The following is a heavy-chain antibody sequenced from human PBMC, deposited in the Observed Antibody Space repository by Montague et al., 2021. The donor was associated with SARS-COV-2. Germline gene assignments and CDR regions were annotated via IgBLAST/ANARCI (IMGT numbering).Heavy chain of an antibody. D-gene: IGHD1-20*01. V-gene: IGHV4-39*01. CDR1: GGSINSSSYY. J-gene: IGHJ6*02. Sequence: SETLSLTCTVSGGSINSSSYYWGWIRQHPGKGLEWIGSIYYSGSTYYNTSLKSRVTISVDTSKNQFSLKLSSVTAADTAVYYCARRVTGTTVHYYYYGMDVWGQGTTVTVSS. CDR3: ARRVTGTTVHYYYYGMDV. CDR2: IYYSGST.